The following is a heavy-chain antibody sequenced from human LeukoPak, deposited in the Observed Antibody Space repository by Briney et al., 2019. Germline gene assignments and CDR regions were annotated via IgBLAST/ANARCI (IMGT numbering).Heavy chain of an antibody. CDR2: ISYDGSNK. V-gene: IGHV3-30*18. J-gene: IGHJ6*02. Sequence: GGSLRLSCAASGFTVSSNYMSWVRQAPGKGLEWVAVISYDGSNKYYADSVKGRFTISRDNSKNTLYLQMNSLRAEDTAVYYCAKARAYYYYGMDVWGQGTTVTVSS. CDR3: AKARAYYYYGMDV. CDR1: GFTVSSNY.